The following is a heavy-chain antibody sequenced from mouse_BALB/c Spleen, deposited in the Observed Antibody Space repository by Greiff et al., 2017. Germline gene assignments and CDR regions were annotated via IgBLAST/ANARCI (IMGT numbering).Heavy chain of an antibody. Sequence: EVMLVESGGGLVQPGGSLKLSCAASGFTFSSYGMSWVRQTPDKRLELVATINSNGGSTYYPDTVKGRFTISRDNAKNTLYLQMSSLKSEDTALYYCARLGGERLRPYLYFGVWGAGTTVTVSS. V-gene: IGHV5-6-3*01. CDR2: INSNGGST. D-gene: IGHD1-2*01. J-gene: IGHJ1*01. CDR1: GFTFSSYG. CDR3: ARLGGERLRPYLYFGV.